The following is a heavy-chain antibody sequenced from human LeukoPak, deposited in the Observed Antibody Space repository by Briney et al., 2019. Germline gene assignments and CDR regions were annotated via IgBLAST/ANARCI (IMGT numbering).Heavy chain of an antibody. D-gene: IGHD2-2*01. Sequence: GASVKVSCKASGYTFTGYYMHWVRQAPGQGLEWMGWINPNSGGTNYAQKFQGRVTMTRDTSISTAYMELSRLRSDDTAVYYCARARNGLLWRVFNWFDPWGQGTLVTVSS. J-gene: IGHJ5*02. CDR3: ARARNGLLWRVFNWFDP. CDR2: INPNSGGT. CDR1: GYTFTGYY. V-gene: IGHV1-2*02.